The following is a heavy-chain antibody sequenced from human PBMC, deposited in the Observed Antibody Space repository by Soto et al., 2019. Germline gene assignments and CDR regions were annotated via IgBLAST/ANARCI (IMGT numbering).Heavy chain of an antibody. CDR1: GFTFDDYG. CDR3: ARVSEDRYYYYMDV. V-gene: IGHV3-20*01. Sequence: GGSLRLSCAASGFTFDDYGMSWVRQAPGKGLEWVSGINWNGGSTGYADSVKGRFTISRDNAKNSLYLQMNSLRAEDTALYHCARVSEDRYYYYMDVWGKGTTVTGSS. J-gene: IGHJ6*03. CDR2: INWNGGST.